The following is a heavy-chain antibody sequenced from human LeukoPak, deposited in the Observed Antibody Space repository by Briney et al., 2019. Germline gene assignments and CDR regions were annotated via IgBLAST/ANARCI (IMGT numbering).Heavy chain of an antibody. V-gene: IGHV3-64*01. Sequence: PGGSLRLSCAASGSTFSRHAMHWVRQAPGKGLEYISSISDNGGSTFYANSVKGRFTISRDNSNNMLYLQMGSLRVEDMAVYYCSRGLDRGYAYGPLEWGQGDLVTVSS. CDR3: SRGLDRGYAYGPLE. D-gene: IGHD5-18*01. CDR2: ISDNGGST. J-gene: IGHJ4*02. CDR1: GSTFSRHA.